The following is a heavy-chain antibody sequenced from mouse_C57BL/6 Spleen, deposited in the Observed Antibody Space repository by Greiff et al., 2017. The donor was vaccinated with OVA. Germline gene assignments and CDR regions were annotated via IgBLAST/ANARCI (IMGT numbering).Heavy chain of an antibody. CDR2: ISDGGSYT. Sequence: EVQVVESGGGLVKPGGSLKLSCAASGFTFSSYAMSWVRQTPEKRLEWVATISDGGSYTYYPDNVKGRFTISRDNAKNNLYLQMSHLKSEDTAMYYCARGRSNFYFDYWGQGTTLTVSS. J-gene: IGHJ2*01. CDR1: GFTFSSYA. D-gene: IGHD2-5*01. V-gene: IGHV5-4*01. CDR3: ARGRSNFYFDY.